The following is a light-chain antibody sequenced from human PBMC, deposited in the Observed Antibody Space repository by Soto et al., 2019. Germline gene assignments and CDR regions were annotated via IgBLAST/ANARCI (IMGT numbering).Light chain of an antibody. Sequence: DIQMTQSPSSLSASVGDRVTITCRASQSISNYLNWYQQKPGKAPKLLIYAASSMQSGVTSRFSGSGSETDFTLTISSLQPDASATYYCQQSFSPLWTFGQGTKVEV. CDR2: AAS. CDR1: QSISNY. CDR3: QQSFSPLWT. V-gene: IGKV1-39*01. J-gene: IGKJ1*01.